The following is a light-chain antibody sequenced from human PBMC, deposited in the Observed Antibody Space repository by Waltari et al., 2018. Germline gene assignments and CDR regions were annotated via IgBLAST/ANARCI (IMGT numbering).Light chain of an antibody. CDR2: GAS. V-gene: IGKV3-20*01. Sequence: IVLTQSPGTLSLSPGERATLSCRASQSISSFLVWYQQKPGQAPRLLIYGASTRATGIPERFSGSGSGTDFILTISRLEPEDFAVYYCQHYVRLPVTFGQGTKVEIK. CDR1: QSISSF. CDR3: QHYVRLPVT. J-gene: IGKJ1*01.